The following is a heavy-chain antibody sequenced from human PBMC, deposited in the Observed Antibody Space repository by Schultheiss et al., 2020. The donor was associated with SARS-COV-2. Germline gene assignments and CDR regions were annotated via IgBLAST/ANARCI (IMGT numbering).Heavy chain of an antibody. J-gene: IGHJ5*02. V-gene: IGHV3-53*01. Sequence: GESLKISCAASGFIFDDHGMSWVRQAPGKGLEWVSVIYSGGSTYYADSVKGRFTISRDNSKNTLYLQMNSLRAEDTAVYYCARIYDFWSRFDPWGQGTLVTVSS. D-gene: IGHD3-3*01. CDR3: ARIYDFWSRFDP. CDR1: GFIFDDHG. CDR2: IYSGGST.